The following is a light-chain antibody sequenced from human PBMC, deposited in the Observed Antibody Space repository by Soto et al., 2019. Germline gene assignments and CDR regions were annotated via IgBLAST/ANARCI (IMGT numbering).Light chain of an antibody. CDR1: QGISSW. Sequence: DIQMTQSPSSVSASVGDRVTITCRASQGISSWLAWHQQKPGRAPKLLIYAASSLQSGVPSRFSGIGSGTDFTLTISSLQPEDFATYYCQQANSFPITFGQGTRLEIK. J-gene: IGKJ5*01. CDR3: QQANSFPIT. CDR2: AAS. V-gene: IGKV1-12*01.